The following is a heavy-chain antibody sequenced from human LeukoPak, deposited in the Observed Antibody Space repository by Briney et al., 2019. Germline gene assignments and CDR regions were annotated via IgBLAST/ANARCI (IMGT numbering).Heavy chain of an antibody. CDR1: GGSISSYY. V-gene: IGHV4-59*01. CDR3: ARAPMPNYYYYYMDV. CDR2: MSYRGTT. D-gene: IGHD2-2*01. Sequence: SETLSLTCTVSGGSISSYYWNWIRQPPGRGLEWIGHMSYRGTTYFNPSLRSRVTMSLDTSKNQFSLRLSSVTAADTAVYYCARAPMPNYYYYYMDVWGKGTTVTVSS. J-gene: IGHJ6*03.